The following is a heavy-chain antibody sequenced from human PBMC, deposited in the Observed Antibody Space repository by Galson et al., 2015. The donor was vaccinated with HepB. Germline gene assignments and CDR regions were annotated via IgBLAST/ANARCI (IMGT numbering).Heavy chain of an antibody. Sequence: SLRLSCAASGFSFTRYAMTWVRQAPGKGLEWVSSITSSGGNSYSTDSVKGRFTVCRDNSQNTQLLQLNSLRAEDTAMYFCAKDGIMVANNPYHFHYWGQGTLVTVSS. J-gene: IGHJ4*02. V-gene: IGHV3-23*01. CDR3: AKDGIMVANNPYHFHY. CDR1: GFSFTRYA. CDR2: ITSSGGNS. D-gene: IGHD2-15*01.